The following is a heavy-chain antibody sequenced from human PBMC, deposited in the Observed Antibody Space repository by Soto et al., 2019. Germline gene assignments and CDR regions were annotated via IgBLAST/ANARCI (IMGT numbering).Heavy chain of an antibody. Sequence: ASVKVSCKASGYTFTSYYMNWVRQAPGQGLEWLGIINPSGATTTYAQNFLGRVAMTRDTSTSTVYMELSSLRSEDTAVYYCARRDCFSSSCYFKYWGQGTLVTVSS. CDR3: ARRDCFSSSCYFKY. V-gene: IGHV1-46*01. CDR1: GYTFTSYY. CDR2: INPSGATT. J-gene: IGHJ4*02. D-gene: IGHD2-2*01.